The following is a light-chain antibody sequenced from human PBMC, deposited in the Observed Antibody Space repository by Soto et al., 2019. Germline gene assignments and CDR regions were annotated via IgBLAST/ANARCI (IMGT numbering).Light chain of an antibody. CDR3: TAWDDTLRGPL. CDR2: RNN. V-gene: IGLV1-47*01. CDR1: SSNIGSNY. Sequence: QSVLTQPASVSGTPGQRVTISCSGSSSNIGSNYVYWYQQLPGTAPKLLIYRNNQRPSGVPDRFSGSKSGPSASLAISGVRSEDEADYYCTAWDDTLRGPLFGGGTKVTVL. J-gene: IGLJ2*01.